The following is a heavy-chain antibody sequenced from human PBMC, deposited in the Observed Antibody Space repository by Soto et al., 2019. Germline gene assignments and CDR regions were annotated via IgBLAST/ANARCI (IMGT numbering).Heavy chain of an antibody. J-gene: IGHJ5*02. D-gene: IGHD3-22*01. Sequence: SETLSLTCTVSGDSVSSGAYYWSWIRQHPGKGREWIGYISYSGRTYYNPSLKSRLAIQLDPSANQFSLKLTSVTAADPAMYYCARARQSYDSEFDPWGQGTLVTVSS. CDR2: ISYSGRT. CDR1: GDSVSSGAYY. V-gene: IGHV4-31*03. CDR3: ARARQSYDSEFDP.